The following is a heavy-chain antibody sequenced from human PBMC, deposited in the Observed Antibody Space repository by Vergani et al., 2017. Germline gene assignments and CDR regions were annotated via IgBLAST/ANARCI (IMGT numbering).Heavy chain of an antibody. J-gene: IGHJ6*03. V-gene: IGHV3-30-3*01. Sequence: QVQLVESRGGVVQPGRSLRLSCAASGFTFGDHGIHWVRRAPGKGLEWVALISYDGTNKYYTNSVRGRFTISRDNSKSTLFLQMNSLRVEDMAVYYCARDRGDWRYSRYFYNYYMDVWGKGTTVTVSS. CDR3: ARDRGDWRYSRYFYNYYMDV. D-gene: IGHD2-8*02. CDR1: GFTFGDHG. CDR2: ISYDGTNK.